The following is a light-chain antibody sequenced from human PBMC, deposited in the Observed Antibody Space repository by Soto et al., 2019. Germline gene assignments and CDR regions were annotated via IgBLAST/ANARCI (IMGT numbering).Light chain of an antibody. V-gene: IGLV2-18*01. CDR1: RTDFVSYNR. J-gene: IGLJ1*01. CDR2: EAS. CDR3: SLYTSENTYV. Sequence: QSALTQPPSVSGSPGQSVTISCTGTRTDFVSYNRVSWYQQPPGTAPKLIIYEASNRPSGVPDRFSGSKSGNTASLTISGLQAVDEADYYCSLYTSENTYVFGTGTKV.